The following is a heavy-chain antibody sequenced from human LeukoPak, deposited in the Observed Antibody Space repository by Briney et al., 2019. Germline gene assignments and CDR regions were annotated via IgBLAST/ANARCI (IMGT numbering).Heavy chain of an antibody. Sequence: GGSLRLSCAASGFTFSSYGMHWVRQAPGKGLEWVAVIWYDGSNKYNADSVKGRFTISRDNSKNTLYLQMNSLRAEDTAVYYCAKELRFLEWFDAFDIWGQGTMVTVSS. D-gene: IGHD3-3*01. CDR1: GFTFSSYG. CDR2: IWYDGSNK. J-gene: IGHJ3*02. V-gene: IGHV3-33*06. CDR3: AKELRFLEWFDAFDI.